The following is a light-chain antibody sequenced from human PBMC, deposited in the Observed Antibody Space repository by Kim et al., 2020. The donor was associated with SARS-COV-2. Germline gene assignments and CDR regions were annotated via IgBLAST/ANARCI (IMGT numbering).Light chain of an antibody. CDR1: KLGDKY. J-gene: IGLJ2*01. CDR3: QAWDSSTVV. V-gene: IGLV3-1*01. Sequence: SYELTQPPSVSVSPGQTASITCSGHKLGDKYACWYQQKPGQSPVLVIYQDNKRPSGIPERFSGSNSGNTATLTISGTQAMDEADYYCQAWDSSTVVFGGGTQLNVL. CDR2: QDN.